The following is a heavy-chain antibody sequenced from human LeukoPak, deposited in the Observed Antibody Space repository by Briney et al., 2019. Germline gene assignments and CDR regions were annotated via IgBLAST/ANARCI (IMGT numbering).Heavy chain of an antibody. D-gene: IGHD6-13*01. CDR3: ARHRLKRAAAAFDY. Sequence: GESLKISCKGSEYSFPNYWIAWVRQMPGKGLEWMGIIFPGDSDTRYSPSLQGRVTMSADKSISTAYLQWSSLKASDTAVYYCARHRLKRAAAAFDYWGQGTLVTVSS. V-gene: IGHV5-51*01. J-gene: IGHJ4*02. CDR1: EYSFPNYW. CDR2: IFPGDSDT.